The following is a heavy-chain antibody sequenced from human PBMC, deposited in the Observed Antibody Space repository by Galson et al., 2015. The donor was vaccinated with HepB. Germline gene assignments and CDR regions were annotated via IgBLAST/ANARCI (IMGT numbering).Heavy chain of an antibody. V-gene: IGHV4-38-2*02. CDR3: ARDRHDYGDYTGSAFDY. CDR2: IYHSGST. J-gene: IGHJ4*02. Sequence: ETLSLTCAVSGYSISSGYYWGWIRQPPGKGLEWIGSIYHSGSTYYNPSLKSRVTISVDTSKNQFSLKLSSVTAADTAEYYCARDRHDYGDYTGSAFDYWGQGTLVTVSS. D-gene: IGHD4-17*01. CDR1: GYSISSGYY.